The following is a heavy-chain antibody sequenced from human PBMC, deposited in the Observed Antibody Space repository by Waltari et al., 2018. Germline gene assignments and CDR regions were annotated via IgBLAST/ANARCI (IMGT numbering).Heavy chain of an antibody. D-gene: IGHD3-10*01. CDR2: INPNGGGT. Sequence: QVQLVQSGAEVKKPGASVKVSCKASGYTFTGYYMHWVRQAPGQGLEWMEGINPNGGGTNNAQNFQGRVTMTREPSISTAYMELGRLGSDDTAVYYGARDWGESPAFDPWGQGTLVTVSS. V-gene: IGHV1-2*02. CDR1: GYTFTGYY. CDR3: ARDWGESPAFDP. J-gene: IGHJ5*02.